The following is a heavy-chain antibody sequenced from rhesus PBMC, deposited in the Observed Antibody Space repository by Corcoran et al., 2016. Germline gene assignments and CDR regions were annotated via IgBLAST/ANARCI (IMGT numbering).Heavy chain of an antibody. D-gene: IGHD4-23*01. J-gene: IGHJ4*01. CDR2: ITSGGGST. CDR3: AKGGKGYSNYGYLDY. Sequence: EVQLVETGGGLVQPGGSLKLSCAASGFTFSSYGMSWVRQAPGKGLEWVSAITSGGGSTYYADSVKGRFTISRDNSKNTRSLQMNSLRAEDTAVYYCAKGGKGYSNYGYLDYWGQGVLVTVSS. CDR1: GFTFSSYG. V-gene: IGHV3S5*01.